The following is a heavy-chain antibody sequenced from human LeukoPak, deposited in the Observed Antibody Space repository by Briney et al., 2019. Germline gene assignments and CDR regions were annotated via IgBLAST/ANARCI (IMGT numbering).Heavy chain of an antibody. CDR1: GYTFTDYF. D-gene: IGHD6-13*01. V-gene: IGHV1-2*02. CDR2: INPNSGAT. CDR3: VRDPIHSSSPSAPGTDGFDP. J-gene: IGHJ5*02. Sequence: GASVKVSCKASGYTFTDYFIHWVRQAPGPGLEWMGWINPNSGATNYAQNFQGRVTMTGDTSITTAYMDLSSLRSDDTAVYYCVRDPIHSSSPSAPGTDGFDPWGQGTLVTVSS.